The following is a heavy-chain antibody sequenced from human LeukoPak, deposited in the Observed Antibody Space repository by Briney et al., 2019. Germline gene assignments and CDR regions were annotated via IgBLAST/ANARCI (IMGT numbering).Heavy chain of an antibody. CDR1: GFTFSSYG. J-gene: IGHJ4*02. V-gene: IGHV3-33*01. D-gene: IGHD3-3*01. Sequence: GGSLRLSCAASGFTFSSYGTHWVRQAPGKGLEWVAVIWYDGSNKYYADSVKGRFTISRDNSKNTLYLQMNSLRAEDTAVYYCARADDFWSGYYHRLDYWGQGTLVTVSS. CDR2: IWYDGSNK. CDR3: ARADDFWSGYYHRLDY.